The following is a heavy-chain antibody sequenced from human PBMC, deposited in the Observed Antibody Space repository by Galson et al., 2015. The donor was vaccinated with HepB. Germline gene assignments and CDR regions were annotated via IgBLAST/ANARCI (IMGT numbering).Heavy chain of an antibody. CDR1: GFSIINYG. V-gene: IGHV3-30*02. D-gene: IGHD1-26*01. CDR3: AKDRGYSGNYYFDY. Sequence: SLRLSCAASGFSIINYGIHWVRQAPGKGLEWVAFIRYDESYKYYQDSVKGRFTISRDISKNTLYLQMSSLRAEDTAVYYCAKDRGYSGNYYFDYWGQGTLVTVSS. J-gene: IGHJ4*02. CDR2: IRYDESYK.